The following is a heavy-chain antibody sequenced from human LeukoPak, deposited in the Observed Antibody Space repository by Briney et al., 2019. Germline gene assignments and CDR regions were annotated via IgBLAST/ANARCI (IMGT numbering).Heavy chain of an antibody. V-gene: IGHV3-23*01. CDR1: GFGFSSYA. CDR2: ISGSGGST. J-gene: IGHJ4*02. Sequence: PRGSLCPSRAASGFGFSSYAMNWVCQAPGKGLEWVSSISGSGGSTYYADSVKGRFTISRDNSKNTLYLQMNSLRVEDTAIYYCAKARRATEARYFEHWAEITLATVSS. CDR3: AKARRATEARYFEH. D-gene: IGHD1-14*01.